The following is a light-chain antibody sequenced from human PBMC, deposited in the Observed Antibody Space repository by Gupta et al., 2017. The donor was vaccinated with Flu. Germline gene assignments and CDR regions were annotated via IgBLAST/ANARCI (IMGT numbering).Light chain of an antibody. V-gene: IGKV1-8*01. CDR2: AAS. Sequence: AIRMTQSPSSFSASTGDRVTITCRASQGISSYLAWYQQKPGKAPKLLIYAASTLQSGVPSRFSGSGSGTDFTLTISCLQSEDFATYYCQQYYSCPPWTFGQGTKVEIK. J-gene: IGKJ1*01. CDR1: QGISSY. CDR3: QQYYSCPPWT.